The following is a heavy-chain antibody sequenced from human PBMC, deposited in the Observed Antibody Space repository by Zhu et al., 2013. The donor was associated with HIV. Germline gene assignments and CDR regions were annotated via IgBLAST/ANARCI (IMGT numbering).Heavy chain of an antibody. CDR1: GYPVSDSY. CDR2: IIPMFGTG. V-gene: IGHV1-69*13. J-gene: IGHJ4*02. Sequence: VQLVQSEAEVKRPGTTVKISCKIYGYPVSDSYIYWMREAPGQGLEWMGGIIPMFGTGNHAQKFQGRVTITADESTSTAYMELSSLRSEDTAVYYCARGYDSSGYYVYWGQGTLVTVSS. CDR3: ARGYDSSGYYVY. D-gene: IGHD3-22*01.